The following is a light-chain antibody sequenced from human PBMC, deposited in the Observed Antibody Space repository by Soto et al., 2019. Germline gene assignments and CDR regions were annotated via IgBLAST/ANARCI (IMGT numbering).Light chain of an antibody. Sequence: IQRTEAPSTWAGSVGNRDTIPCRASQTISSWLAWYQQKPGKAPKLLIYKASTLKSGVPSRFSGSGSGTEFTLTISCLQPDDFATYYCQHSNSYSEAFGQGTKVDIK. CDR3: QHSNSYSEA. CDR2: KAS. CDR1: QTISSW. V-gene: IGKV1-5*03. J-gene: IGKJ1*01.